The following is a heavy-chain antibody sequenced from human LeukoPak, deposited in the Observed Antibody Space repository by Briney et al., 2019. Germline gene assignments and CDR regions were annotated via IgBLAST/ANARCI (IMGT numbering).Heavy chain of an antibody. Sequence: SETLSLTCTVSGGSISSYYWSWIRQPPGKGLEWIGYISYSGRTNYNPSLKSRVTISVDTSKNHFSLKLSYVTAADTAVYYCARTRKLRYFAWSFDYWGQGTMVTVSS. J-gene: IGHJ4*02. V-gene: IGHV4-59*01. CDR3: ARTRKLRYFAWSFDY. CDR1: GGSISSYY. D-gene: IGHD3-9*01. CDR2: ISYSGRT.